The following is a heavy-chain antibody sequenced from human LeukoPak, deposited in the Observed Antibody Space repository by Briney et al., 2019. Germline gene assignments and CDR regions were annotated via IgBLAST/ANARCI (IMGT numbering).Heavy chain of an antibody. J-gene: IGHJ4*02. CDR3: ARRGRSSGWNDY. D-gene: IGHD6-19*01. CDR1: GYTFTSYA. CDR2: INAGNGNT. Sequence: ASVKVSCKASGYTFTSYAMHWVRQAPGQRLEWMGWINAGNGNTKYSQKFQGRVTITRDKSASTAYMKLSSLRSKDTAVYYCARRGRSSGWNDYWGQGTLVTVSS. V-gene: IGHV1-3*01.